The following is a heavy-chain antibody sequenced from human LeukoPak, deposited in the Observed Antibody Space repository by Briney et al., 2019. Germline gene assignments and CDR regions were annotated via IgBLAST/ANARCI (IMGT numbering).Heavy chain of an antibody. CDR1: VYTFTRYG. CDR2: NTAYNGNT. Sequence: CASVKVSCKASVYTFTRYGISWVRQASGQGLEGMGWNTAYNGNTNYAQKLQGRVTMTIDTSTSTAYMELRSLRSDDTAVYYCARDMGDTTVTTGFDYWGQGTLVTVSS. D-gene: IGHD4-17*01. CDR3: ARDMGDTTVTTGFDY. V-gene: IGHV1-18*01. J-gene: IGHJ4*02.